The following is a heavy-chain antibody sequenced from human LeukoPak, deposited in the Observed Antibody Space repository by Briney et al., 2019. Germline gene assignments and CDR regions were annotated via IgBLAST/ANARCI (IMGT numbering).Heavy chain of an antibody. CDR1: GFTVNSNY. D-gene: IGHD2-2*01. V-gene: IGHV3-7*01. Sequence: GGSLRLSCAASGFTVNSNYISWIRLTPGKGLEWVANIKTDGSQIYYVDSVKGRFTISRDNAKNSLYVQMNSLRAEDTAVYYCARETDSTLFDYWGQGTLVTVSS. CDR3: ARETDSTLFDY. CDR2: IKTDGSQI. J-gene: IGHJ4*02.